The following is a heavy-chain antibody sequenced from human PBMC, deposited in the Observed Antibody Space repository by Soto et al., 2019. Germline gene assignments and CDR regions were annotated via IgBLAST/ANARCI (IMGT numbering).Heavy chain of an antibody. CDR3: ARGPTSNYGSGSYYKGPSYFDY. J-gene: IGHJ4*02. V-gene: IGHV4-34*01. Sequence: SETLSLTCAVYGGSFSGYYWSWIRQPPGKGLEWIGEINHSGSTNYNPSLKSRVTISVDTSKNQFSLKLSSVTAADTAVYYCARGPTSNYGSGSYYKGPSYFDYWGQGTLVTVSS. D-gene: IGHD3-10*01. CDR1: GGSFSGYY. CDR2: INHSGST.